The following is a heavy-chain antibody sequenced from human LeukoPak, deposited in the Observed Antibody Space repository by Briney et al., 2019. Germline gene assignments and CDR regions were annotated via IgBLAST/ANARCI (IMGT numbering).Heavy chain of an antibody. D-gene: IGHD6-6*01. CDR1: GYTFTGYY. J-gene: IGHJ4*02. V-gene: IGHV1-2*02. CDR2: INPNSGGT. CDR3: ATQGAARRHLSNFDY. Sequence: GASVKVSCKASGYTFTGYYIHWVRQAPGQGLEWMGWINPNSGGTNYAQKFQGRVTMTRDTSISTAYMELSRLRSDDTAVYYCATQGAARRHLSNFDYWGQGTLVTVSS.